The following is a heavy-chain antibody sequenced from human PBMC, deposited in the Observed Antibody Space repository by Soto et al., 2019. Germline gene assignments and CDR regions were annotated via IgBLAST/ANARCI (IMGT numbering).Heavy chain of an antibody. CDR2: IYYSGST. Sequence: SETLSLTCTVSGGSISSSSYYWGWIRQPPGKGLEWIGSIYYSGSTYYNPSLKSRVTISVDTSKNQFSLKLSSVTAADTAVYYCATIMVVAATHYWGQGTLVTVS. J-gene: IGHJ4*02. CDR1: GGSISSSSYY. CDR3: ATIMVVAATHY. D-gene: IGHD2-15*01. V-gene: IGHV4-39*01.